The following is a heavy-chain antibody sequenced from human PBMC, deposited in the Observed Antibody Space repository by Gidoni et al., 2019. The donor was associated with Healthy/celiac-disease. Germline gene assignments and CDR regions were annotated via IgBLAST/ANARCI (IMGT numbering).Heavy chain of an antibody. CDR2: IYSGGST. CDR3: ARGIYGRYYYYGMDV. J-gene: IGHJ6*02. Sequence: EVQLVESGGGLIQPGGSLRLSCAASGFTVSSNYMSWVRQAPGKGLEWVSVIYSGGSTYYADSVKGRFTISRDNSKNTLYLQMNSLRAEDTAVYYCARGIYGRYYYYGMDVWGQGTTVTVSS. CDR1: GFTVSSNY. D-gene: IGHD4-17*01. V-gene: IGHV3-53*01.